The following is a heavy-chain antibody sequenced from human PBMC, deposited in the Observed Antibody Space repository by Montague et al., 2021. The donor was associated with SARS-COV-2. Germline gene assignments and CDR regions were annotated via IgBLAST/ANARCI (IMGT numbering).Heavy chain of an antibody. Sequence: PALVKPTQTLTLTCTFSGFSLSTSGMCVSWIRQPPGKALDWLARIDWDDDKYYSTSLRTRLTISKDTSKNQVVLTMTNMDPVDTATYYCARRTYDILTGYYYGMAVWGQGTTVTV. CDR3: ARRTYDILTGYYYGMAV. J-gene: IGHJ6*02. CDR1: GFSLSTSGMC. CDR2: IDWDDDK. D-gene: IGHD3-9*01. V-gene: IGHV2-70*11.